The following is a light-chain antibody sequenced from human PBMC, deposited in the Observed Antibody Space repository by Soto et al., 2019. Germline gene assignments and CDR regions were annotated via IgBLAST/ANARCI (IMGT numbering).Light chain of an antibody. CDR2: DAS. CDR1: QSISNY. J-gene: IGKJ5*01. V-gene: IGKV3-11*01. CDR3: QQRSDWLPIT. Sequence: EIVLTQSPATLSLSPWETATLSCRASQSISNYLAWYQHKPGQAPRLLIFDASNRATGIPARFSGSGSGTDFTLTISGLEPEDFAIYYCQQRSDWLPITFGQGTRLEI.